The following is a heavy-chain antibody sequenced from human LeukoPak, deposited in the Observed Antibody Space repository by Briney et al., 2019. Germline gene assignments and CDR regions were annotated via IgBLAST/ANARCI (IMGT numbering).Heavy chain of an antibody. CDR1: GGSISSYY. V-gene: IGHV4-59*01. CDR3: ARGTNGYVFDY. Sequence: PSETLSLTCTVSGGSISSYYWSWIRQPPGKGLEWIGYIYYSGSTNYNPSLKSRVTISVDTSKNQFSLKLSSVTAADTAVYYCARGTNGYVFDYWGQGTPVTVSS. J-gene: IGHJ4*02. CDR2: IYYSGST. D-gene: IGHD1-1*01.